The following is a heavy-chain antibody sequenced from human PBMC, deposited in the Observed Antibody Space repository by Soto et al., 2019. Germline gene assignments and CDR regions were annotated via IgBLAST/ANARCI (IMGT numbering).Heavy chain of an antibody. CDR3: ARGGYDFSGVNFDDGFDV. V-gene: IGHV4-59*11. CDR2: IFYTGIT. CDR1: SGSLSSHF. J-gene: IGHJ3*01. Sequence: SETLSLTCSVSSGSLSSHFWAWIRQSPGKGLEWLGYIFYTGITNYNPSLQSRVTISVDTSKDQFSLRLNSVTAADTAVYYCARGGYDFSGVNFDDGFDVWGQGIPVTVSS. D-gene: IGHD3-22*01.